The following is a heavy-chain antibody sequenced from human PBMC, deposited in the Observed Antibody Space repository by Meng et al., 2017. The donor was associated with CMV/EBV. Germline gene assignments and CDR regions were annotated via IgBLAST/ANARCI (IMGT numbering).Heavy chain of an antibody. CDR3: ARAPPWDEFDY. D-gene: IGHD1-26*01. V-gene: IGHV3-21*01. Sequence: GESLKISCAASGFTFSSYSMNWVRQAPGKGLEWVSSISSSSSYIYYADSVKGRFTISRDNAKNSLYLQMNSLGAEDTAVYYCARAPPWDEFDYWGQGTLVTVSS. CDR1: GFTFSSYS. J-gene: IGHJ4*02. CDR2: ISSSSSYI.